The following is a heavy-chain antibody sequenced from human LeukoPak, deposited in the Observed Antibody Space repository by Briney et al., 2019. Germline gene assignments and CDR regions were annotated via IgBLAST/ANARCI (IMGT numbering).Heavy chain of an antibody. CDR1: GFTFSSYA. V-gene: IGHV3-30*18. CDR3: AKDLKWDLTDGFDY. D-gene: IGHD1-26*01. CDR2: ISYDVSNK. Sequence: PGGSLRLSCAASGFTFSSYAMHWVRQAPGKGLEWVALISYDVSNKYYADSVKGRFTISRDNSKNTLYLQMNSLRAEDTAVYYCAKDLKWDLTDGFDYWGQGTLVIVSS. J-gene: IGHJ4*02.